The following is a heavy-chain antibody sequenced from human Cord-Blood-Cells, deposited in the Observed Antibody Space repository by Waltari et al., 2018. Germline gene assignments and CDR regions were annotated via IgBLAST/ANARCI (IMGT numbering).Heavy chain of an antibody. D-gene: IGHD2-2*01. CDR3: ARVCSSTSCYAFDI. J-gene: IGHJ3*02. V-gene: IGHV1-8*03. CDR1: GYTFTSYD. Sequence: QVQLVQSGAEVKKPGASVKVSCKASGYTFTSYDLNSVRPPTGQGLEWMGWMNPNSGNTGYAQKFQGRVTITRNTSISTAYMELSSLRSEDTAVYYCARVCSSTSCYAFDIWGQGTMVTVSS. CDR2: MNPNSGNT.